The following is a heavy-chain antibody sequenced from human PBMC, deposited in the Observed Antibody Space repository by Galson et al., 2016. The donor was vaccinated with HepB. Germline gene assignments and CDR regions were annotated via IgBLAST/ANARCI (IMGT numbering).Heavy chain of an antibody. CDR1: GGSISTGSYY. CDR3: ARTYCGGGSCPWYYYDY. V-gene: IGHV4-61*02. Sequence: TLSLTCAVSGGSISTGSYYWGWIRQPAGKGLEWIGRISTRGTTNYNPSLKSRLTISLDTSKNQFSLKLDSVTAADTAVYFCARTYCGGGSCPWYYYDYWGQGILVLVSS. CDR2: ISTRGTT. D-gene: IGHD2-15*01. J-gene: IGHJ4*02.